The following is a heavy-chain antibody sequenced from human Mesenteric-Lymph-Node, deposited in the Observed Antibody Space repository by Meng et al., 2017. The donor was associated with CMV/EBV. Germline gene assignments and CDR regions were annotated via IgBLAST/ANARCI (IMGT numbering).Heavy chain of an antibody. CDR3: ARDSYSSSWYGYYGMDV. V-gene: IGHV1-69*05. CDR2: IIPIFGTA. D-gene: IGHD6-13*01. CDR1: GGTFSSYA. Sequence: SVKVSCKASGGTFSSYAISWVRQAPGQGLEWMGGIIPIFGTANYAQKFQGRVTITTDESTSTAYMELSSLRSKDTAVYYCARDSYSSSWYGYYGMDVWGQGTTVTVSS. J-gene: IGHJ6*02.